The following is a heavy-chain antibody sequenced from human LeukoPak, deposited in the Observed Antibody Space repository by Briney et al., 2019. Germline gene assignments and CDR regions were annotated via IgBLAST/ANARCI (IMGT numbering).Heavy chain of an antibody. Sequence: GGSLRLSCAASGFSFDEFAMHWVRQAPGKGPEWVSGINFNGDTSRYAHSVNGRFAISRDNAKKVVYLQMNGLRGEDTALYYCARDRDYNLADSFDHWGQGTLVTVSS. CDR1: GFSFDEFA. J-gene: IGHJ4*02. D-gene: IGHD5-24*01. CDR3: ARDRDYNLADSFDH. V-gene: IGHV3-9*01. CDR2: INFNGDTS.